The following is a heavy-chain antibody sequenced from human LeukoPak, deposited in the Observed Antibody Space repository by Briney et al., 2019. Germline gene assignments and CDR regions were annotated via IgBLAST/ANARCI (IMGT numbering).Heavy chain of an antibody. CDR2: ISSSASVT. V-gene: IGHV3-48*03. D-gene: IGHD3-10*01. Sequence: GGSLRLSCAASGFTLSSYDMNWVRQAPGKGLEWISYISSSASVTYYADSVKGRFTISGDNAKNSLYLQMNSLRAEDTAVYYCARARLYYYGSGSYRYDYWGQGTLVSVSS. J-gene: IGHJ4*02. CDR3: ARARLYYYGSGSYRYDY. CDR1: GFTLSSYD.